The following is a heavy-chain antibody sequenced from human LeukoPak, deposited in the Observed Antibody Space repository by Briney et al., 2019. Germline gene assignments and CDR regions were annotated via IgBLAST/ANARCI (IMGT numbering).Heavy chain of an antibody. V-gene: IGHV4-39*01. Sequence: SDTLSLTCTVSGGSISSNTYYWGWIRQPPGKVLEWIGSFFYSGSSYYNPSLKSRVTISVDTSKNRFSLKLSSVTAADTAVYYCARHIVVVVAATPTGIDWFDPWGQGTLVTVSS. J-gene: IGHJ5*02. CDR3: ARHIVVVVAATPTGIDWFDP. CDR1: GGSISSNTYY. D-gene: IGHD2-15*01. CDR2: FFYSGSS.